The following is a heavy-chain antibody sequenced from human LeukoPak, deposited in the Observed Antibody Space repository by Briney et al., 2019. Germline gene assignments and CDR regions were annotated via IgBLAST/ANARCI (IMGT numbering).Heavy chain of an antibody. V-gene: IGHV4-39*01. CDR3: ARLLYFDWPPYFDY. CDR2: IYYNGIT. J-gene: IGHJ4*02. D-gene: IGHD3-9*01. Sequence: PSETLSLTCTVSGGSISSSSYCWGWIRQPPGKGLEWIGIIYYNGITYYSASLKSRVTISVDTSKDQLSLKLSSVTAADTAVYYCARLLYFDWPPYFDYWGQGTLATVSS. CDR1: GGSISSSSYC.